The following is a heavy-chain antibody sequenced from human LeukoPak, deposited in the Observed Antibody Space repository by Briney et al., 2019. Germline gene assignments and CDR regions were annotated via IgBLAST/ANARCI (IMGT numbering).Heavy chain of an antibody. CDR3: VRDHLWAFDI. CDR2: ITSSSSLV. CDR1: GFTFSSYS. V-gene: IGHV3-48*04. Sequence: GGSLRLSCAASGFTFSSYSMNWVRQAPGKGLEWFSYITSSSSLVTYADSVQGRFTISRDNAKNSLYLQMNSLRAEDTAVYYCVRDHLWAFDIWGQGTMVTVSS. J-gene: IGHJ3*02.